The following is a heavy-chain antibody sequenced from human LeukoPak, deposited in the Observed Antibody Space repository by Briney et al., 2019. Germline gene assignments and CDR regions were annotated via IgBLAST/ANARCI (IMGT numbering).Heavy chain of an antibody. CDR2: IYYSGST. CDR1: GGSISSGGYY. CDR3: ARAALNWNRGDV. V-gene: IGHV4-31*03. J-gene: IGHJ6*04. Sequence: SETLSLTCTVSGGSISSGGYYWSWIRQHPGKGLEWIGYIYYSGSTYYNPSLKSRVTISVDTSKNQFSLKLSSVTAADTAVYYCARAALNWNRGDVWGKGTTVTVSS. D-gene: IGHD1-20*01.